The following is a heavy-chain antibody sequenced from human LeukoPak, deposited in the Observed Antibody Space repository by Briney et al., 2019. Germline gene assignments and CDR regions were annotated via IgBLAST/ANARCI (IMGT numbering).Heavy chain of an antibody. CDR1: GFTFSSYS. CDR3: ARDGVICSSTSCYSDY. Sequence: PGGSLRLSCAASGFTFSSYSMNWVRQAPGKGLEWVSYISSSSTIYYADSVKGRFTISRDNSKNTLYLQMNSLRAEDTAVYYCARDGVICSSTSCYSDYWGQGTLVTVSS. D-gene: IGHD2-2*01. J-gene: IGHJ4*02. V-gene: IGHV3-48*01. CDR2: ISSSSTI.